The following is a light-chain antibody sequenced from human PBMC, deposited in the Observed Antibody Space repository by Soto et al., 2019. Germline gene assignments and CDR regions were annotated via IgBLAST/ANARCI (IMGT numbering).Light chain of an antibody. CDR3: QQYGGSPPYT. Sequence: EIVLTQSPGTLSLSPGERATLSCRASHSVSSSYLAWYQQKPGQAPRLLIYGASSRATGIPDRFSGSGSGTDFTLTISRLEPEDFAVYYYQQYGGSPPYTFGQGTKLEIK. CDR2: GAS. V-gene: IGKV3-20*01. J-gene: IGKJ2*01. CDR1: HSVSSSY.